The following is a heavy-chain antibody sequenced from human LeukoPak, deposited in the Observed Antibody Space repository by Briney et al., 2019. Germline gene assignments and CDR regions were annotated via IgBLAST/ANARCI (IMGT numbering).Heavy chain of an antibody. CDR2: IYTSGST. V-gene: IGHV4-61*02. D-gene: IGHD6-13*01. CDR3: ARGTSSWYPYWFDP. CDR1: GGSISSGSYY. Sequence: PSETLSLTCTVSGGSISSGSYYWSWIRQPAGKGLEWIGRIYTSGSTNYNPSLKSRVTISVDTSKNQFSLKLSSVTAADTAVYYCARGTSSWYPYWFDPWGQGTLDTVSS. J-gene: IGHJ5*02.